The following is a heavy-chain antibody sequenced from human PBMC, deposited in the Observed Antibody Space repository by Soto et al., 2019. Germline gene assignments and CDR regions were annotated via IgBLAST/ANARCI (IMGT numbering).Heavy chain of an antibody. CDR1: GGSFNSNA. J-gene: IGHJ6*02. D-gene: IGHD1-26*01. CDR2: IIPIFTSA. V-gene: IGHV1-69*01. CDR3: TKTTGATYTVHGMDV. Sequence: QVQLVQSGAEVKKPGSSVKVSCKASGGSFNSNAFSWVRQAPGQGLEWLGGIIPIFTSANYAQKFQGRVTITEDESSSTIHMELSRLTAEDTAVYYCTKTTGATYTVHGMDVWGPGTTVTVSS.